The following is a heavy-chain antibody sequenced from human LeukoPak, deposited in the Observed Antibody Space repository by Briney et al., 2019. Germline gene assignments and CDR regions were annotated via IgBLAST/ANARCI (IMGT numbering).Heavy chain of an antibody. Sequence: SETLSLTCTVSGGSVSSSTYFWSWIRQPPGKGLEWIGYIYYSGRTSSDPSVKSRVTMSVDTPKNQFSLRLSSVTAADTAVYYCARDARLAAAGTFDYWGQGTLVTVSS. CDR1: GGSVSSSTYF. J-gene: IGHJ4*02. CDR2: IYYSGRT. V-gene: IGHV4-61*01. CDR3: ARDARLAAAGTFDY. D-gene: IGHD6-13*01.